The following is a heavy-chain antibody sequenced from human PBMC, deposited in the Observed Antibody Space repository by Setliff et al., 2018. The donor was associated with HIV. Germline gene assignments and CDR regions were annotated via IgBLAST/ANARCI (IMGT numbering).Heavy chain of an antibody. Sequence: ASVKVSCKASGYSFTSYTIHWVRQAPGQRLEWMGWIKPGSGNTQYSQKLQGRITITRDSSASTVYLELSRLRFEDTAVYYGARVYCSGGACYSLNSWGQGALVTVSS. J-gene: IGHJ4*02. CDR2: IKPGSGNT. V-gene: IGHV1-3*01. D-gene: IGHD2-15*01. CDR1: GYSFTSYT. CDR3: ARVYCSGGACYSLNS.